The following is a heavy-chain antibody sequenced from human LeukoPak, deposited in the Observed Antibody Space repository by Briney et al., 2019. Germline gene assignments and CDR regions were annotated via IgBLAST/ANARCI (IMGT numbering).Heavy chain of an antibody. D-gene: IGHD3-22*01. Sequence: SVKVSCKASGGTFSSYAISWVGQAPGRGLEGMGRIIPILGIANYAQKFQGRVTITADKSTSTAYMELSSLRSEDTAVYYCAREGWDASRGYLHFDYWGQGTLLTVSS. V-gene: IGHV1-69*04. CDR3: AREGWDASRGYLHFDY. CDR1: GGTFSSYA. J-gene: IGHJ4*02. CDR2: IIPILGIA.